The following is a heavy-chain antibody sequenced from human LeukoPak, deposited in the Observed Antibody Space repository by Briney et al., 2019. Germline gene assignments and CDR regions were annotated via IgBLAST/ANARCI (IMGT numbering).Heavy chain of an antibody. CDR1: GFTFSDYT. V-gene: IGHV3-64*01. CDR2: ITSRGGNI. Sequence: PGGSLRLSCAASGFTFSDYTMRWVRQAPGKRLEFVSAITSRGGNIHYANSVKGRFTISRDNSKNSLYLQMGGLRTEDMAVYHCARVKAGATISDFYYYYMDVWGKGTTVTVSS. D-gene: IGHD1-26*01. CDR3: ARVKAGATISDFYYYYMDV. J-gene: IGHJ6*03.